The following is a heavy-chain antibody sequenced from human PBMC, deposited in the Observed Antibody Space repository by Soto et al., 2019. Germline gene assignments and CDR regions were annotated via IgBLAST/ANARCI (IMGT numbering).Heavy chain of an antibody. CDR2: ISAYNGNT. CDR3: ARDHIHWQIPLWPYLDYYGMDV. V-gene: IGHV1-18*01. CDR1: GYTFTSYG. Sequence: QVQLVQSGAEVKKPGASVKVSCKASGYTFTSYGISWVRQAPGQGLEWMGWISAYNGNTNYAQKLQGRVTMTTDTSTSXAYXEXRSLRSDDTAVYYCARDHIHWQIPLWPYLDYYGMDVWGQGTTVTVSS. D-gene: IGHD5-18*01. J-gene: IGHJ6*02.